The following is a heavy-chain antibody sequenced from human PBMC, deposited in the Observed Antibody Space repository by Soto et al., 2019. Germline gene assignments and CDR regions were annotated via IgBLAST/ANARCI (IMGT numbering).Heavy chain of an antibody. V-gene: IGHV1-18*04. CDR1: GYTFTSYG. CDR3: ARGCSSTSCYAYYYYYYGMDV. Sequence: ASVKVSCKASGYTFTSYGISWVRQAPGQGLEWMGWISAYNGNANYAQKLQGRVTMTTDTSTSTAYMELRSLRSDDTAVYYCARGCSSTSCYAYYYYYYGMDVWGQGTTVTVSS. J-gene: IGHJ6*02. CDR2: ISAYNGNA. D-gene: IGHD2-2*01.